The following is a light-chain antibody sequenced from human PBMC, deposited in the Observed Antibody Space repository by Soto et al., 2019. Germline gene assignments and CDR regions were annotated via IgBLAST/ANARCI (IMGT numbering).Light chain of an antibody. V-gene: IGKV3-11*01. CDR3: RQRQYWPPIT. J-gene: IGKJ5*01. CDR2: DAS. CDR1: LSVSSY. Sequence: PGERATLSCRTSLSVSSYLARYQQKPGQAPRLLIYDASNRATGIPARCTGSGCWTDFNLTTSTLVQQDVSVYYCRQRQYWPPITFGQGTRLEIK.